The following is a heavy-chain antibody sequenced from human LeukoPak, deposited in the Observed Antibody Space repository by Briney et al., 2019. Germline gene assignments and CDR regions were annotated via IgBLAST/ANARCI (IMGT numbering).Heavy chain of an antibody. CDR2: IYYSGST. CDR1: GGTISSYY. V-gene: IGHV4-59*01. Sequence: SETLSLTCTGSGGTISSYYWSWIRQPPGKGLEWIGYIYYSGSTNYNPSLKSRVTISVDTSKNQFSLKLSSVTAADTAVYYCASLTYHYFDYWGQGTLVTVSS. J-gene: IGHJ4*02. CDR3: ASLTYHYFDY.